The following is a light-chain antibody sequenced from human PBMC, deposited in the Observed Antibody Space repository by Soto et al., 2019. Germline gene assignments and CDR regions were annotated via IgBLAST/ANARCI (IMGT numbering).Light chain of an antibody. V-gene: IGKV3-20*01. CDR1: QSVSNKY. Sequence: EVVLTQSPGTLSLSPGERATLSCRASQSVSNKYLAWYQQKTGQAPRLLIFGSSDRATGIPDRFSGSGSGTDFTFTISRLEPEDFAVYYGQQDGSSPPYTFGQGTELEIK. CDR3: QQDGSSPPYT. CDR2: GSS. J-gene: IGKJ2*01.